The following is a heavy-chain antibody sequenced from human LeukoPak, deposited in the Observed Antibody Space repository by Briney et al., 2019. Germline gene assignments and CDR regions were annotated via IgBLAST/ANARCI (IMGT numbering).Heavy chain of an antibody. D-gene: IGHD3-16*01. V-gene: IGHV3-48*01. Sequence: GGSLRLSCGASGFSFGSHSMNWVRQAPGKGLEWLSYIFVSSSAIYYADSVKGRFTISRDNAKNSLYLQMDSLRVEDTVVYYCARDTVITLGSFDYWGQGTLVTVSS. J-gene: IGHJ4*02. CDR1: GFSFGSHS. CDR3: ARDTVITLGSFDY. CDR2: IFVSSSAI.